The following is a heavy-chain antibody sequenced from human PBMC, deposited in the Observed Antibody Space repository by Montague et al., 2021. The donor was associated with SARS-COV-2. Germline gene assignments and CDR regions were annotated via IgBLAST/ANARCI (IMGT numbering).Heavy chain of an antibody. CDR2: ISSSSSYI. D-gene: IGHD3-10*01. Sequence: SRRLSCAASGFTFSSCSMNWVRQAPGKGLEWVSSISSSSSYIYYADSVKGRFTISRDNAKNSLYLQMNSLRAEDTAVYYCARGIRITMVRGVTIDYWGQGTLVTVSS. V-gene: IGHV3-21*01. CDR1: GFTFSSCS. CDR3: ARGIRITMVRGVTIDY. J-gene: IGHJ4*02.